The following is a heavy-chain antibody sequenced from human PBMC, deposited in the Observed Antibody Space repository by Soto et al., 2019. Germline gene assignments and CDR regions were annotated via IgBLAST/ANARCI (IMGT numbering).Heavy chain of an antibody. CDR1: GGTFSSYA. V-gene: IGHV1-69*13. Sequence: ASVKVSCKASGGTFSSYAISWVRQAPGQGLEWMGGIIPIFGTANYAQKFQGRVTITADESTSTAYMELSSLRSEDTAVYYCARGGRHKYYYDSSADYESFDYWGQGTLVTVSS. D-gene: IGHD3-22*01. CDR2: IIPIFGTA. J-gene: IGHJ4*01. CDR3: ARGGRHKYYYDSSADYESFDY.